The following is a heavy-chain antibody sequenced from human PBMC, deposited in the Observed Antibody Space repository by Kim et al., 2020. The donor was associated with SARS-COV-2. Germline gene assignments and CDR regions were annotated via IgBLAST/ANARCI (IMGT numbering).Heavy chain of an antibody. V-gene: IGHV1-18*01. CDR2: ISAYNGNT. D-gene: IGHD2-15*01. Sequence: ASVKVSCKASGYTFTSYGISWVRQAPGQGLEWMGWISAYNGNTNYAQKLQGRVTMTTDTSTSTAYMELRSLRSDDTAVYYCSRGGIVVVVAATPVRYYYYGMDVWGQGTTVTVSS. CDR3: SRGGIVVVVAATPVRYYYYGMDV. J-gene: IGHJ6*02. CDR1: GYTFTSYG.